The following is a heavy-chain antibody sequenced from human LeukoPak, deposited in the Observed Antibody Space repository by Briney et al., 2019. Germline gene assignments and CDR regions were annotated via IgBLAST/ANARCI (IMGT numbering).Heavy chain of an antibody. J-gene: IGHJ4*02. CDR3: ARANTMTKHPDFDY. CDR2: IYSGGST. Sequence: GGSLRLSCAASGFTVSSNYMSWVRQAPGKGLEWVSVIYSGGSTYYADSVKGRFTISRDNSKNTLYLQMNSLRAEDTAVYHCARANTMTKHPDFDYWGQGTLVTVSS. CDR1: GFTVSSNY. D-gene: IGHD3-22*01. V-gene: IGHV3-66*02.